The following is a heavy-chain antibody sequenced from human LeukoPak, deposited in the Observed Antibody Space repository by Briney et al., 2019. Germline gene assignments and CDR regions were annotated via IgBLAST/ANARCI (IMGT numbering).Heavy chain of an antibody. D-gene: IGHD5-12*01. V-gene: IGHV3-7*04. CDR2: IKEDGSEK. CDR3: ARDDRALLGGDETYYFDF. CDR1: GFTFSSYW. Sequence: GGSLRLSCAASGFTFSSYWMSWIRQAPVKGLEWVANIKEDGSEKYYVDSVKGRFTISRDNAKNSLYLQVNSLRAEDTAVYYCARDDRALLGGDETYYFDFWGQGTLVTVSS. J-gene: IGHJ4*02.